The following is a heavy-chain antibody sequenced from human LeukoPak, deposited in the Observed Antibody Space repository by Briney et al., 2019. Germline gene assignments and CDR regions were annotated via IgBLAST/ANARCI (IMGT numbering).Heavy chain of an antibody. CDR2: ISSSSSYI. V-gene: IGHV3-21*01. D-gene: IGHD6-13*01. Sequence: GGSLRLSCAASGFTFSSYSMNWVRQAPGKGLEWVSSISSSSSYIYYADSVKGRFTISRDNSKNTLYLQMNSLRAEDTAVYYCAKGGQVKRGSAAGPAYYYYYYYMDVWGKGTTVTVSS. CDR3: AKGGQVKRGSAAGPAYYYYYYYMDV. J-gene: IGHJ6*03. CDR1: GFTFSSYS.